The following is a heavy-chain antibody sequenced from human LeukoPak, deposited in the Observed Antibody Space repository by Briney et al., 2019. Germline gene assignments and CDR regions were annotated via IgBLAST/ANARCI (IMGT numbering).Heavy chain of an antibody. J-gene: IGHJ4*02. D-gene: IGHD1-14*01. CDR2: IYYSGST. CDR3: ARLYQRYFDY. Sequence: PSETLSLTCTVSGGSISSYYWSWIRQPPGKGLEWIGYIYYSGSTNYNPSLKSRVTISVDTSKNQFSLKLSSATAADTAVYYCARLYQRYFDYWGQGTLVTVSS. CDR1: GGSISSYY. V-gene: IGHV4-59*08.